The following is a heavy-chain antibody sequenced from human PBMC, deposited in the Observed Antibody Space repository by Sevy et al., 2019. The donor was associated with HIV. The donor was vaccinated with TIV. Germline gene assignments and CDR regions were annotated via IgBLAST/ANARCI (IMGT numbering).Heavy chain of an antibody. CDR2: ITGSGGNT. V-gene: IGHV3-23*01. CDR3: AKDQAERPRPLNAFDI. Sequence: GGSLRLSCAASGFTFSSYAMNWVRQAPGKGLEWVSSITGSGGNTYYADSVKGRFTISRDNSKNTLYLQMNSLRAEDTALSYCAKDQAERPRPLNAFDIWGQGTMVTVSS. CDR1: GFTFSSYA. J-gene: IGHJ3*02.